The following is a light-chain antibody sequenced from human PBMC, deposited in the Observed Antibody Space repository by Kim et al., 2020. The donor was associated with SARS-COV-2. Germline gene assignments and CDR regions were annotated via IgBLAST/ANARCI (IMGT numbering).Light chain of an antibody. CDR2: STN. V-gene: IGLV8-61*01. J-gene: IGLJ3*02. CDR3: MLYMISAMV. CDR1: SGSVSTSYY. Sequence: PGGKVTLTCGLSSGSVSTSYYPSWYQQTPGQAPRTLIYSTNTRSSGVPDRFSGSILGNKAALTITGAQADDESDYYCMLYMISAMVFGGGTQLTVL.